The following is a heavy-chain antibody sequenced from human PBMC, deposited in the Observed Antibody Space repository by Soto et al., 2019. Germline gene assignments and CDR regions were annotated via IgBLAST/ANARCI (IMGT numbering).Heavy chain of an antibody. CDR3: ARDPPRAGTVRNYYYYGMDV. J-gene: IGHJ6*02. D-gene: IGHD6-19*01. CDR1: GFTFSSYA. Sequence: PVGSLRLSCAASGFTFSSYAMHWVRQAPGKGLEWVAVISYDGSNKYYADSVKGRFTISRDNSKNTLYLQMNSLRAEDTAVYYCARDPPRAGTVRNYYYYGMDVWGQGTTVTVSS. CDR2: ISYDGSNK. V-gene: IGHV3-30-3*01.